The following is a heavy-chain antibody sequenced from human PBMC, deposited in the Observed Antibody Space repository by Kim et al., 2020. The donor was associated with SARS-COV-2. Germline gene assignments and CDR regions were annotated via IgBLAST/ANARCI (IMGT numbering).Heavy chain of an antibody. CDR3: AREGGDTAMENGRF. Sequence: GGSLRLSCAASGFTFSSYSMNWVRQAPGKGLEWVSYISSISSTIYYADSVKGRFTISRDNAKNSLYLQMNSLRAEDTAVYYCAREGGDTAMENGRFWG. CDR1: GFTFSSYS. J-gene: IGHJ2*01. CDR2: ISSISSTI. D-gene: IGHD5-18*01. V-gene: IGHV3-48*04.